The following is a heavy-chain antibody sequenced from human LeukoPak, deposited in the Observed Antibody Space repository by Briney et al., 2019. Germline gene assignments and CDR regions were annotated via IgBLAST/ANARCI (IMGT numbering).Heavy chain of an antibody. D-gene: IGHD2-8*01. Sequence: GGSLRLSCAASGFTFSSYAMSWVRQAPGKGLEWVSAISGSGGSTYYADSVKGRFTISRDNSKNTLYLQMNSQRAEDTGVYYCTTRIVLMVYAPDRREEEVFDIWGQGTMVTVSS. J-gene: IGHJ3*02. CDR3: TTRIVLMVYAPDRREEEVFDI. CDR1: GFTFSSYA. V-gene: IGHV3-23*01. CDR2: ISGSGGST.